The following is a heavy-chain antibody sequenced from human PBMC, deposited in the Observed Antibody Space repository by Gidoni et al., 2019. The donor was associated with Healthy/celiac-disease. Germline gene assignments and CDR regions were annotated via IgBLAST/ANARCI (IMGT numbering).Heavy chain of an antibody. CDR2: ISGSGGST. V-gene: IGHV3-23*01. J-gene: IGHJ4*02. D-gene: IGHD3-10*01. CDR1: GFTFSSYA. Sequence: EVQLLESGGGLVQPGGSLRLSCAASGFTFSSYAMSWVRQAPGKGLECVSAISGSGGSTYYADSVKGRFTISRDNSKNTLYLQMNSLRAEDTAVYYCAKVPSSGRHFDYWGQGTLVTVSS. CDR3: AKVPSSGRHFDY.